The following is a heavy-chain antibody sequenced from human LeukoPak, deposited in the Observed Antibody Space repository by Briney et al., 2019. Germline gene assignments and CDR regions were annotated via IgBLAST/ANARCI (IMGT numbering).Heavy chain of an antibody. V-gene: IGHV4-61*08. J-gene: IGHJ5*02. CDR3: ARVPGNGYCSGGSCFWFDP. Sequence: SETLSLTCTVSGGSISSGGYYWSWIRQHPGKGLEWIGYIYYSGSTYYNPSLKSRVTISVDTSKNQFSLKLSSVTAADTAVYYCARVPGNGYCSGGSCFWFDPWGQGTLVTVSS. CDR1: GGSISSGGYY. D-gene: IGHD2-15*01. CDR2: IYYSGST.